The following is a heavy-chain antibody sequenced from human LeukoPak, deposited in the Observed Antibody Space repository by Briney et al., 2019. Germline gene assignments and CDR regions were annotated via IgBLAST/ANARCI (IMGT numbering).Heavy chain of an antibody. Sequence: SETLSLTCTVSGGSISSYYWSWIRQPPGKGLEWIGYIYYSGSTNYNPSLKSRVTISVDTSKNQFSLKLSSVTAADTAVYYCARGRGLRFLEWLPSPGYYYYMDVWGKGTTVTVSS. CDR2: IYYSGST. CDR3: ARGRGLRFLEWLPSPGYYYYMDV. V-gene: IGHV4-59*01. D-gene: IGHD3-3*01. J-gene: IGHJ6*03. CDR1: GGSISSYY.